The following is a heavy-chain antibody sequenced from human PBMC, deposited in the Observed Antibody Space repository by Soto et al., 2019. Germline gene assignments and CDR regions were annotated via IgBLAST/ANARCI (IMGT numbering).Heavy chain of an antibody. CDR1: GFTFSSYA. Sequence: GGSLSLSCSASGFTFSSYAMSWVRQAPCKGLEWVSAISGSGGSTYYADSVKGRFTISRDNSKNTLYLQMNSLRAEDTAVYYCAKARLAGSIYSDYFDYWGQGTLVTVSS. D-gene: IGHD3-3*02. CDR3: AKARLAGSIYSDYFDY. CDR2: ISGSGGST. V-gene: IGHV3-23*01. J-gene: IGHJ4*02.